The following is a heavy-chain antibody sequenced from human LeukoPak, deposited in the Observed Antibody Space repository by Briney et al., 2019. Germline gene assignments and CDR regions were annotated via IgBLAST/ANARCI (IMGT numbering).Heavy chain of an antibody. J-gene: IGHJ4*02. CDR2: IKQDGSEK. CDR1: GFTFSSYW. V-gene: IGHV3-7*01. CDR3: ARALCSGGSCWWDY. D-gene: IGHD2-15*01. Sequence: QTGGSLRLSCAASGFTFSSYWMSWVRQAPGKGLEWVANIKQDGSEKYYVDSVKGRFTISRDNAKNSLYLQMNSLRAEDTAVYYCARALCSGGSCWWDYWGQGTLVTVSS.